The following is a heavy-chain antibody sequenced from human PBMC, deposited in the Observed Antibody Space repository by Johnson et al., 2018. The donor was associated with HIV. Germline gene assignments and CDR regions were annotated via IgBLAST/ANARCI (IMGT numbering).Heavy chain of an antibody. CDR1: GFTFDDYA. J-gene: IGHJ3*02. Sequence: VQLVESGGGLVQPGRSLRLSCAASGFTFDDYAMHWVRQAPGKGLEWVSGISWNSGSIGYADSVKGRFTIYRDNAKNSLYLQMNSLRAEDTALYYCAIDCGGDCYSVSGAFDIGCQGTMVTVSS. V-gene: IGHV3-9*01. CDR3: AIDCGGDCYSVSGAFDI. D-gene: IGHD2-21*01. CDR2: ISWNSGSI.